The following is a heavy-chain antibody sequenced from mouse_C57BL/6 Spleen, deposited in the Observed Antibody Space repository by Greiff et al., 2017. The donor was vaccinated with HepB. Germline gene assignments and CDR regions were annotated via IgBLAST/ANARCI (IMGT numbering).Heavy chain of an antibody. Sequence: QVQLQQSGTELVKPGASVKLSCKASGYTFTSYWMHWVKQRPGQGLEWIGNINPSNGGTNYNEKFKSKATLTVDKSSSTAYMQLSSLTSEDSAVYYCARSHYGYDVEFAYWGQGTLVTVSA. J-gene: IGHJ3*01. CDR1: GYTFTSYW. D-gene: IGHD2-2*01. CDR2: INPSNGGT. V-gene: IGHV1-53*01. CDR3: ARSHYGYDVEFAY.